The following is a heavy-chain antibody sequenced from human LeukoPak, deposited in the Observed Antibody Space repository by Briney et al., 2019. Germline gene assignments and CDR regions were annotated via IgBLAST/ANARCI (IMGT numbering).Heavy chain of an antibody. D-gene: IGHD2-15*01. Sequence: SETLSLTCTVSGGPISSHYWSWIRQPPGEGLEWIGYISYSGRINCNPSLKSRVTLSLDTSKNQSSLTLTSVTAADTAVYYCARGAGWWDYWGQGTLVTVSS. CDR3: ARGAGWWDY. J-gene: IGHJ4*02. V-gene: IGHV4-59*11. CDR1: GGPISSHY. CDR2: ISYSGRI.